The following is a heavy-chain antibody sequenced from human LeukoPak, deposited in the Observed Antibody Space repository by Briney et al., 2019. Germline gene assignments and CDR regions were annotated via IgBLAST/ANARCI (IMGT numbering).Heavy chain of an antibody. CDR3: ARNRAGSGSYYNPYWYFDL. J-gene: IGHJ2*01. CDR1: GYSFTSYW. CDR2: IYPGDSDT. Sequence: GESLKISCKGSGYSFTSYWIGWVRQMPGKGLEWMGIIYPGDSDTRYSPSFQGQVTISADKSISTAYLQWSSLKASDTAMYYCARNRAGSGSYYNPYWYFDLWGRGTLVTVSS. D-gene: IGHD3-10*01. V-gene: IGHV5-51*01.